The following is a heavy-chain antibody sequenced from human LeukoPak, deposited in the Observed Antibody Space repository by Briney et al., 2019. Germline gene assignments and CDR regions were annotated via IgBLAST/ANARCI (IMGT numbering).Heavy chain of an antibody. CDR2: IKQDGSEK. V-gene: IGHV3-7*01. CDR1: GFTFSSYW. Sequence: GGSLRLSCAASGFTFSSYWMSWVRQAPGKGLEWVANIKQDGSEKYSVDSVKGRFTISRDNAKNSLYLQMNSLRAEDTAVYYCARAPPAVTGTRSKDPLGYWGQGILVTVSS. D-gene: IGHD6-19*01. J-gene: IGHJ4*02. CDR3: ARAPPAVTGTRSKDPLGY.